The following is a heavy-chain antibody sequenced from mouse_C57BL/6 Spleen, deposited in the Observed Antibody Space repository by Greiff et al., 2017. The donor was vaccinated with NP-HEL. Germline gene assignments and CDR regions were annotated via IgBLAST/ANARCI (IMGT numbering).Heavy chain of an antibody. CDR2: IYPGDGDT. CDR3: GRGRDSSAPFAY. V-gene: IGHV1-80*01. CDR1: GYAFSSYW. Sequence: QVQLQQSGAELVKPGASVKISCKASGYAFSSYWMNWVKQRPGKGLEWIGQIYPGDGDTNYNGKFKGKATLTADKSSSTAYMQLSSLTSEDSAVYFGGRGRDSSAPFAYWGQGTLVTVSA. J-gene: IGHJ3*01. D-gene: IGHD3-2*02.